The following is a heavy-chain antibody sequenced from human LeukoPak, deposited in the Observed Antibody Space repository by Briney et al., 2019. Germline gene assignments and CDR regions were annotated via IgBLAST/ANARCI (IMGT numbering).Heavy chain of an antibody. CDR3: ANDYYDSSGYCDY. Sequence: GGSLRLSCAASGFTFSSYGMHWVRQAPGKGLEWVAVIPYDGSNKYYTDSVKGRFTISRDNSKNTLYLQMNSLRAEDTAVYYCANDYYDSSGYCDYWGQGTLVTVSS. J-gene: IGHJ4*02. CDR2: IPYDGSNK. D-gene: IGHD3-22*01. CDR1: GFTFSSYG. V-gene: IGHV3-30*18.